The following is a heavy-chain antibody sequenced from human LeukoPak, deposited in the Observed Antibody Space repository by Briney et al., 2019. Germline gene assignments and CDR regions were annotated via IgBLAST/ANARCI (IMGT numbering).Heavy chain of an antibody. CDR2: ISGSGGNT. D-gene: IGHD1-14*01. V-gene: IGHV3-23*01. CDR3: AKPARTDAFDI. CDR1: GFTFNNYA. Sequence: PGGSLRLSCAASGFTFNNYAMNWVRQAPGKGLEWVSSISGSGGNTYYADSVKGRFTISRDNSKNTLYLQMNSLRAEDTAVHYCAKPARTDAFDIWGQGTMITVSS. J-gene: IGHJ3*02.